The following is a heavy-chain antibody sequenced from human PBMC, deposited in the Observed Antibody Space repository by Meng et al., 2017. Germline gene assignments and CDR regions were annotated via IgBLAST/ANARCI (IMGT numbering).Heavy chain of an antibody. V-gene: IGHV3-49*03. J-gene: IGHJ4*02. CDR1: GFTFGDYA. CDR3: TPNYYYDSSGYYYYFDY. Sequence: GESLKISCTASGFTFGDYAMSWFRQAPGKGLEWVGFIRGKAYGGTTEYAASVKGRFTISRDDSKSIAYLQMNSLKTEDTAVYYCTPNYYYDSSGYYYYFDYWGQGTLVTVSS. D-gene: IGHD3-22*01. CDR2: IRGKAYGGTT.